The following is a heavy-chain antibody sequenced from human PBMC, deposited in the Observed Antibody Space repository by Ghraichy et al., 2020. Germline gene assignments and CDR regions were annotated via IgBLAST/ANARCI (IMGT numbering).Heavy chain of an antibody. V-gene: IGHV4-59*08. Sequence: SETLSLTCTVSGGSISSYYWSWIRQPPGKGLEWIGYIYYSGSTNYNPSLKSRVTISVDTSKNQFSQKLSYVTAADTAVYYCARYYDTHGAFDGWGQETMVTVCS. D-gene: IGHD3-3*01. CDR3: ARYYDTHGAFDG. CDR1: GGSISSYY. CDR2: IYYSGST. J-gene: IGHJ3*01.